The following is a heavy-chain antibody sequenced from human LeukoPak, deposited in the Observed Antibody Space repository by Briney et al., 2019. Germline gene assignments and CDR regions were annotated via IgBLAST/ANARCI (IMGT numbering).Heavy chain of an antibody. D-gene: IGHD6-19*01. J-gene: IGHJ4*02. CDR2: INHGGST. Sequence: SETLSLTCAVYGGSFSGYYWSWIRQPPGKGLEWIGEINHGGSTNYNPSLKSRVTISVDTSKNQFSLKLSSVTAADTAVYYCARGSWSSGWYSRGSYYFDYWGQGTLVTVSS. CDR1: GGSFSGYY. CDR3: ARGSWSSGWYSRGSYYFDY. V-gene: IGHV4-34*01.